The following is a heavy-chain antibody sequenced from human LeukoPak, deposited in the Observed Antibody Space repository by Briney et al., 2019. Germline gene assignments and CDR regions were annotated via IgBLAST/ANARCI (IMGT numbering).Heavy chain of an antibody. J-gene: IGHJ4*02. Sequence: ASVKVSCKASGYTFTSNYIHWVRQAPGQGLEWMGMIYPRDGSTSYAQKFQGRVAVTRDTSTSTVHMELSGLRSEDTAVYYCARDQEGFDYWGQGTLVTVSS. CDR2: IYPRDGST. V-gene: IGHV1-46*01. CDR3: ARDQEGFDY. CDR1: GYTFTSNY.